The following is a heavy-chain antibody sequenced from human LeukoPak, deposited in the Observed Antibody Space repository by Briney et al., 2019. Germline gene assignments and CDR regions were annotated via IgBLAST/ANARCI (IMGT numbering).Heavy chain of an antibody. CDR3: ARGIDYGDYYYGMDV. Sequence: ASVKVSCKASGYTFTSYDINWVRRATGQGLEWMGWMNPNSGNTGYAQKFQGRVTMTRNTSISTAYMELSSLRSEDTAVYYCARGIDYGDYYYGMDVWGQGTTVTVSS. V-gene: IGHV1-8*01. D-gene: IGHD4-17*01. J-gene: IGHJ6*02. CDR1: GYTFTSYD. CDR2: MNPNSGNT.